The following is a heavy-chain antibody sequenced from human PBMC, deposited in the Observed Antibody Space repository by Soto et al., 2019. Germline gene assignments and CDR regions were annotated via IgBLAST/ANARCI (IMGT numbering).Heavy chain of an antibody. Sequence: GGSLRLSCAASGFTFSSYDMHWVRQATGKGLDWVSAIGTAGDTYYPGSVKGRFTISRENAKNSLYLQMNSLRAEDTAVYYCARVESHCTNGVCYPYYGMDVWGQGTTVTVSS. CDR2: IGTAGDT. CDR3: ARVESHCTNGVCYPYYGMDV. V-gene: IGHV3-13*01. D-gene: IGHD2-8*01. CDR1: GFTFSSYD. J-gene: IGHJ6*02.